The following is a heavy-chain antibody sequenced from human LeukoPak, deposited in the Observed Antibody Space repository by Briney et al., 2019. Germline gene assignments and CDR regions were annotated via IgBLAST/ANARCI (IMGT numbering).Heavy chain of an antibody. Sequence: GGSLRLSCTASGFTFRDAWMTWVRQAPGKGLEWVGRIRSKTDGGTTDYAVSVQGRFTISRDDSKNTLYLQMSSLKTEDTAVYYCAKHIYGVVSIQQWGQGTLVTVSS. J-gene: IGHJ1*01. V-gene: IGHV3-15*01. D-gene: IGHD3-3*01. CDR2: IRSKTDGGTT. CDR1: GFTFRDAW. CDR3: AKHIYGVVSIQQ.